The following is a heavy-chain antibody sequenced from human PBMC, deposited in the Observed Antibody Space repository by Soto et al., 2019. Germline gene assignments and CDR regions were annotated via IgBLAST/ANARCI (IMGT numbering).Heavy chain of an antibody. CDR1: GFTFSSYA. J-gene: IGHJ6*02. Sequence: GGSLRLSCAASGFTFSSYAMSWVRQAPGKGLEWVSAISGSGGSTYYADSVKGRFTISRDNSKNTLYLQMNSLRAEDTAVYYCAKLPRPLKYYYNGMDGWGQGTTVTVSS. CDR2: ISGSGGST. D-gene: IGHD5-18*01. V-gene: IGHV3-23*01. CDR3: AKLPRPLKYYYNGMDG.